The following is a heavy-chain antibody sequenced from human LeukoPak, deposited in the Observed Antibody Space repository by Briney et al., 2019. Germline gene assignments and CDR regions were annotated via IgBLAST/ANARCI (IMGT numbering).Heavy chain of an antibody. CDR3: ARDQEAVAGPSFFFGY. J-gene: IGHJ4*02. D-gene: IGHD6-19*01. Sequence: QPGGSLRLSCAASGFTVSANYMTWVRQAPGKGLEWVSYISSSSSTIYYADSVKGRFTISRDNAKNSLYLQMNSLRDEDTAVYYCARDQEAVAGPSFFFGYWGQGTLVTVSS. CDR1: GFTVSANY. CDR2: ISSSSSTI. V-gene: IGHV3-48*02.